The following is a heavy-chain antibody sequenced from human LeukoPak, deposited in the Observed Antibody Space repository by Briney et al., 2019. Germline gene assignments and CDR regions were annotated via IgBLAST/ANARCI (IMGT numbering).Heavy chain of an antibody. D-gene: IGHD6-13*01. CDR2: IYYSGST. J-gene: IGHJ5*02. V-gene: IGHV4-59*08. CDR3: ARHRYSSSWYYGELDP. Sequence: SETLSLTCTVSGGSISGYYWSWIRQPPGKGLEWIGYIYYSGSTNYNPSLKSRVTISVDTSKNQFSLKLSSVTAADTAVYYCARHRYSSSWYYGELDPWGQGTLVTDSS. CDR1: GGSISGYY.